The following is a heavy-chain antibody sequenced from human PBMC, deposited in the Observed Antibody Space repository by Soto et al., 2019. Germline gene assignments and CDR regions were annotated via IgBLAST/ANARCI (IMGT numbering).Heavy chain of an antibody. V-gene: IGHV1-18*01. CDR3: ARDPTIFGLVQNYGMDV. J-gene: IGHJ6*02. D-gene: IGHD3-3*01. CDR2: ISAYNGYT. Sequence: QVQLVQSGAEVKKPGASVKVSCKASGYTFTTFGISWERQAPGQGLEWMGWISAYNGYTNYAQKLQGRVTMTTDTSTSTAYMELRSLRPDATAVYYCARDPTIFGLVQNYGMDVWGQGTTVTVSS. CDR1: GYTFTTFG.